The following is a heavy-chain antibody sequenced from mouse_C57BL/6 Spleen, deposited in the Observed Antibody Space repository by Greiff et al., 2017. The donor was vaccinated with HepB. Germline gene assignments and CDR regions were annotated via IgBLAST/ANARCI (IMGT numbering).Heavy chain of an antibody. J-gene: IGHJ4*01. Sequence: EVQLQQSGPELVKPGASVKMSCKASGYTFTDYNMHWVKQSHGKSLEWIGYINPNNGGTSYNQKFKGKATLTVNKSSSTAYMELRSLTSEDSAVYYCARDAYYSNFYAMDYWGQGTSVTVSS. CDR3: ARDAYYSNFYAMDY. D-gene: IGHD2-5*01. CDR2: INPNNGGT. V-gene: IGHV1-22*01. CDR1: GYTFTDYN.